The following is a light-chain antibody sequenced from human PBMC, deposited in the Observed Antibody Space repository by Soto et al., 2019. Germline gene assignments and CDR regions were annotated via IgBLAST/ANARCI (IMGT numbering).Light chain of an antibody. Sequence: QSVLTQPPSASGTPGQRVTISCSGSSSNIGSNPVNWYQQLPGTAPKLLIYSNNQRPSGVPDRFSGSKSGTSASLAISGLQSEDEADYYCAAWDNSLNAYVFGNGTKLTVL. CDR2: SNN. V-gene: IGLV1-44*01. CDR3: AAWDNSLNAYV. J-gene: IGLJ1*01. CDR1: SSNIGSNP.